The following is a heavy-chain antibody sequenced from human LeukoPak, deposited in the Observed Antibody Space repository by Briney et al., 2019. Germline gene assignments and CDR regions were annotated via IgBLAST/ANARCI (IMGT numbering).Heavy chain of an antibody. CDR2: INPSGGST. J-gene: IGHJ6*02. V-gene: IGHV1-46*01. Sequence: ASVKVSCKASGYTFTGYYMHWVRQAPGQGLEWMGIINPSGGSTSYAQKFQGRVTMTRDTSTSTVYRELNNLSVEDKAVYYCGRDFGGYISGWRLYYYYGMDVWGQGTTVTVSS. D-gene: IGHD6-19*01. CDR3: GRDFGGYISGWRLYYYYGMDV. CDR1: GYTFTGYY.